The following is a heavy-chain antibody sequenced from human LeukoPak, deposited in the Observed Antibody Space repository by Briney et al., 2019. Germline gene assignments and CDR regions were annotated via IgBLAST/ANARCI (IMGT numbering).Heavy chain of an antibody. D-gene: IGHD3-9*01. CDR1: GFTVSSNY. V-gene: IGHV3-23*01. CDR2: IRGSDDST. Sequence: GGSLRLSCAAPGFTVSSNYMSWVRQAPGKGLEWVSSIRGSDDSTYYADSVKGRFTISRDNSENTVFLQMNNLRADDTAVYYCAKPSLRDILTGYYSRLFYFDYWGQGTLVLVSS. CDR3: AKPSLRDILTGYYSRLFYFDY. J-gene: IGHJ4*02.